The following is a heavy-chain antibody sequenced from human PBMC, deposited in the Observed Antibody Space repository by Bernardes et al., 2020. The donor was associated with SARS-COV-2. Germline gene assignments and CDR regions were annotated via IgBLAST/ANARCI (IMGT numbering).Heavy chain of an antibody. CDR2: PDPEDGET. Sequence: ASVKVSCKVSGYTLTELSIHCARQAPGKGLAWMGGPDPEDGETIHAQKFQGRVTMTEYTPTDTAYIELSSLRSEDTAVYYCATDRPCPAIARFDHGGQGTLVTVSS. CDR3: ATDRPCPAIARFDH. V-gene: IGHV1-24*01. D-gene: IGHD5-18*01. J-gene: IGHJ4*02. CDR1: GYTLTELS.